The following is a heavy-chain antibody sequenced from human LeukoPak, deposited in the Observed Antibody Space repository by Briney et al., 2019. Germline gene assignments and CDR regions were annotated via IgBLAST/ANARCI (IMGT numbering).Heavy chain of an antibody. CDR3: ANLDDY. D-gene: IGHD1-1*01. V-gene: IGHV3-30*02. CDR2: IRFDGSDE. J-gene: IGHJ4*02. CDR1: GFNLDKYG. Sequence: PGGSLRLSCAASGFNLDKYGMHWVRQAPGKGLEWVTFIRFDGSDEYYADSVKGRFSISRDNSKKQLYLQMNSLKSEDTAVYYCANLDDYWGQGTLVTVSS.